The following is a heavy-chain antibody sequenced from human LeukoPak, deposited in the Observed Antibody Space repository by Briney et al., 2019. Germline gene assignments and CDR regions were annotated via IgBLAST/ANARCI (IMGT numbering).Heavy chain of an antibody. V-gene: IGHV3-74*01. J-gene: IGHJ4*02. D-gene: IGHD6-19*01. CDR2: INSDGSST. Sequence: GGSLRLSCAASGFTFSNYWMHWVRQAPGKGLVWVSRINSDGSSTSYADSVKGRFTISRDNAKNTLYLQMNSLRAEDTAVYYCTRDQYNSGWYYFDYWGQGTLVTVSS. CDR1: GFTFSNYW. CDR3: TRDQYNSGWYYFDY.